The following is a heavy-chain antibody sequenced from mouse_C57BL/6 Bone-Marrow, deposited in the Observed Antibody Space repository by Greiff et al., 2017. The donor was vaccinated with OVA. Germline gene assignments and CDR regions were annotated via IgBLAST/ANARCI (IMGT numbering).Heavy chain of an antibody. CDR1: GYTFTSSG. J-gene: IGHJ4*01. V-gene: IGHV1-81*01. CDR3: AREWSLYAMDY. D-gene: IGHD1-3*01. Sequence: QVQLQQSGAELARPGASVKLSCKASGYTFTSSGISWVKQRTGQGLEWIGEIYPRSGNTYYNEKFKGKATLTADKSSSTAYMELRSLTSEDSAVYFCAREWSLYAMDYWGQGTSVTVSS. CDR2: IYPRSGNT.